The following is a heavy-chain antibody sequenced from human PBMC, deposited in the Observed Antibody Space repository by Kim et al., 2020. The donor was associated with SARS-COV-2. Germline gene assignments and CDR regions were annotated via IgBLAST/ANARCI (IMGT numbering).Heavy chain of an antibody. J-gene: IGHJ5*02. CDR3: AGSGPVMATTRDWFDP. D-gene: IGHD3-10*01. Sequence: ASVKVSCKASGYTFTGYYMHWVRQAPGQGLEWMGWINPNSGGTNYAQKFQGRVTMTRDTSISTAYMELSRLRSDDTAVYYCAGSGPVMATTRDWFDPWGQGTLVTVSS. CDR1: GYTFTGYY. V-gene: IGHV1-2*02. CDR2: INPNSGGT.